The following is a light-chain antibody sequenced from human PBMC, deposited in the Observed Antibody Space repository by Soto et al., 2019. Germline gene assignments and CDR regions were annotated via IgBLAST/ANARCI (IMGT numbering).Light chain of an antibody. J-gene: IGLJ1*01. CDR2: RNN. CDR3: AARDDSLSGYV. V-gene: IGLV1-47*01. Sequence: QSALTQPPSASGTPGQRVTISCSGSSSNIGSNYVYWYQQLPGTAPKLLIYRNNQRPSGVPDRFSGSKSGTSASLAISGLRSEDEADYYCAARDDSLSGYVLGTGNKVTVL. CDR1: SSNIGSNY.